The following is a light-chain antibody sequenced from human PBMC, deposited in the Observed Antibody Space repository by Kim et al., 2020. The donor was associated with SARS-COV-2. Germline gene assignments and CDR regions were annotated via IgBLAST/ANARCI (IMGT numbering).Light chain of an antibody. V-gene: IGLV1-44*01. CDR3: AAWDDSLKGWL. Sequence: QSVLTQPPSASGTPGQRVIISCSGSSSNIGSNSVNWYQQLPGTAPKLLIYSDNQRPSGVPDRFSGSKSGTSASLAISGLQSEDEAEYYCAAWDDSLKGWLFGGGTQLTVL. CDR2: SDN. J-gene: IGLJ2*01. CDR1: SSNIGSNS.